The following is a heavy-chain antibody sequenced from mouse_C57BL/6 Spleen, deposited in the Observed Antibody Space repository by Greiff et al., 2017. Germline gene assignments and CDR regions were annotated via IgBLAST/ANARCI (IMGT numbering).Heavy chain of an antibody. CDR2: IYPSDSET. V-gene: IGHV1-61*01. D-gene: IGHD3-2*02. CDR3: ARWGGSSGYEPY. Sequence: VQLQQSGAELVRPGSSVKLSCKASGYTFTSYWMDWVKQRPGQGLEWIGNIYPSDSETHYNQKFKDKATLTVDKSSSTAYMQLSSLTSEDSAVYYCARWGGSSGYEPYCGQGTLVTVSA. J-gene: IGHJ3*01. CDR1: GYTFTSYW.